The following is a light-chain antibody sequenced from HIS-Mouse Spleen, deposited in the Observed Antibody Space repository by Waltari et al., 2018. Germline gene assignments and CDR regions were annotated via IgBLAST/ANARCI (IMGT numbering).Light chain of an antibody. V-gene: IGLV2-14*03. CDR1: SSDVGGYNY. CDR2: DVS. CDR3: SSYTSSSTYV. Sequence: QSALTQPASVSGSPGQSITISCTGTSSDVGGYNYVSWYQQHPGNAPKLMIYDVSNRPSGVSNRFSGSKSGNTASLTISGLQAEDEADYYCSSYTSSSTYVFGTGTKVTVL. J-gene: IGLJ1*01.